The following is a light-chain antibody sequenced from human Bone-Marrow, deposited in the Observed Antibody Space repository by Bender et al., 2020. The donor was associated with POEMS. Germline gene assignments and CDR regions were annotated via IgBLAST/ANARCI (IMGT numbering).Light chain of an antibody. CDR3: CLYRTSGTLEVV. V-gene: IGLV2-14*03. CDR1: SSYVGGYNY. J-gene: IGLJ2*01. CDR2: DVS. Sequence: QSALTQPASVSGSPGQSITISCIATSSYVGGYNYVSWYQQHPGKAPKLLIYDVSHRPSGVSNRFSGSKSDYTASLTISGLRAEDEADYYCCLYRTSGTLEVVFGGGTQVTVL.